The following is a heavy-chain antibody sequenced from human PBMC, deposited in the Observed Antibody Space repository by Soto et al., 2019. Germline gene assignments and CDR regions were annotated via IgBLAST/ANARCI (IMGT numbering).Heavy chain of an antibody. J-gene: IGHJ4*02. CDR2: ISAYNGDT. CDR3: ARSGAYCTSITCLFDSF. D-gene: IGHD2-8*01. V-gene: IGHV1-18*01. Sequence: QAQLVQSGAEVKKPGASVKVSCRASGYTFSSYGYAWVRQAPGQGLEWMGWISAYNGDTNYAQKFPDRVNLTTDTSTTTAYMELRNLGSDDTAVYYCARSGAYCTSITCLFDSFWGLGTLVTVSS. CDR1: GYTFSSYG.